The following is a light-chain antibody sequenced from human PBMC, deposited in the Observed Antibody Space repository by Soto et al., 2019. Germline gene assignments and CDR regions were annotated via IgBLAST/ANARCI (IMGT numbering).Light chain of an antibody. V-gene: IGKV3-11*01. CDR1: QSVSSY. CDR3: HQHGPIPYT. CDR2: DAS. J-gene: IGKJ2*01. Sequence: EILLTQSPATLSLSPGERATLSCRASQSVSSYLAWYQQKPGQAPRLLIYDASNRATGIPARFSGSGSGTDFTLTISSLEPEDSAVYYCHQHGPIPYTFGQGTKLEIK.